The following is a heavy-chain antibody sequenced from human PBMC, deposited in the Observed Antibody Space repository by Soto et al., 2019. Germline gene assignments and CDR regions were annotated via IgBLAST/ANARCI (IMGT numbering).Heavy chain of an antibody. CDR1: GFTFSSYA. J-gene: IGHJ5*01. CDR2: ITASGGRT. Sequence: EVHLLESGGGLVQPGGSLRLSCTASGFTFSSYAMTWVRQAPGRGLEGVSGITASGGRTYYADSVKGRFTISRDNSNSTLYQQMNSLRAEDTAVYYCAKDPRYGDYVRWFDSWGQGTLVTFSA. D-gene: IGHD4-17*01. CDR3: AKDPRYGDYVRWFDS. V-gene: IGHV3-23*01.